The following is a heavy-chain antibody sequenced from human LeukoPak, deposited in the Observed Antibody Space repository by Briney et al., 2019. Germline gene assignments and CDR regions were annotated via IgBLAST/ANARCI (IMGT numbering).Heavy chain of an antibody. CDR2: IYYSGST. CDR3: ARGRSHFDY. V-gene: IGHV4-59*01. Sequence: SETLSLTCTVSVGSMSNYYWSWIRHPPGKGLEWVGYIYYSGSTNCNPSLKSRVTISVDTSKSQFSLKLSSGTAADTAVYYCARGRSHFDYWGQGTLVTVSS. J-gene: IGHJ4*02. CDR1: VGSMSNYY.